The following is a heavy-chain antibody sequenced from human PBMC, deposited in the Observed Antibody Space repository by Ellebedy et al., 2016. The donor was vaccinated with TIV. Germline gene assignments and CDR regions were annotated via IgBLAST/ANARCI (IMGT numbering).Heavy chain of an antibody. D-gene: IGHD5-12*01. V-gene: IGHV1-18*01. CDR3: ARGGGEATGMMSFDC. CDR1: GFTFTDYG. Sequence: AASVKVSCKASGFTFTDYGVTWVRQAPGQGLEWMGWISAYNGDTNYAQMLQGRVTMTTDTSTSTAYMELRSLRSDDTAVYYCARGGGEATGMMSFDCWGQGTLVTVSS. J-gene: IGHJ4*02. CDR2: ISAYNGDT.